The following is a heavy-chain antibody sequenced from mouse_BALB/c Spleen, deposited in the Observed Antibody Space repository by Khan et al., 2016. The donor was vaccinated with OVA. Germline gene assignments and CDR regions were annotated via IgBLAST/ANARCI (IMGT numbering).Heavy chain of an antibody. CDR1: GFNIKDTY. Sequence: VQLKQSGAELVKPGASVKLSCSASGFNIKDTYIHWVKQRPEQGLEWIGRIDPPNDDSKYGPKFQDKATLTADTSSNTVYLQLSSLTSEDTAVYYCATLYGDPLAYWGQGNLVSVSA. D-gene: IGHD2-13*01. V-gene: IGHV14-3*02. CDR2: IDPPNDDS. J-gene: IGHJ3*01. CDR3: ATLYGDPLAY.